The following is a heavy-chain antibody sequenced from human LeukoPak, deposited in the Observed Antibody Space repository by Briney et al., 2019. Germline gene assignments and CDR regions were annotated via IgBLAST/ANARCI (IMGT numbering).Heavy chain of an antibody. J-gene: IGHJ4*02. CDR3: SREEGGSRNF. D-gene: IGHD2-15*01. CDR1: GFTFGDYA. CDR2: IRSRAYGGTT. Sequence: GGSLRLSCTTSGFTFGDYAMSWVRQAPGKGLEWVCFIRSRAYGGTTEYAASVKGRFTISRDDSKSIAYLQMNSLKTEDTAVYYCSREEGGSRNFWGQGTLVTVSS. V-gene: IGHV3-49*04.